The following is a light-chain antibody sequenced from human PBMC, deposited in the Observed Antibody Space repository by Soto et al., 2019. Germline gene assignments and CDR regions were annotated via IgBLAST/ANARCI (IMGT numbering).Light chain of an antibody. CDR2: AAS. V-gene: IGKV1-39*01. Sequence: DIQMTQSPSSLSASVGERVTITCRASQSISSYLNWYQQKPGKAPKLLIYAASRLQSGVPSRFSGSGSGTDITLAISRLQPEDLATYYCQHSYSTPQSFGQVTKVEIK. CDR1: QSISSY. CDR3: QHSYSTPQS. J-gene: IGKJ1*01.